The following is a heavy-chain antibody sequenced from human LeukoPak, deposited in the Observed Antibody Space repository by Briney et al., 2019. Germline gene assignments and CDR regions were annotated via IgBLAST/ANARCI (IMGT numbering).Heavy chain of an antibody. D-gene: IGHD3-9*01. V-gene: IGHV3-23*01. CDR2: ICTRGLTT. J-gene: IGHJ4*02. CDR1: GFTFSTYA. Sequence: QPGGSLRLSCVASGFTFSTYAMRWVRQAPGKGLEWVSSICTRGLTTYYADAVKGRFPISRDNSKSTLHLQINSCRADDTALYYCAKELTGKYDFDQWGQGTLVTVSS. CDR3: AKELTGKYDFDQ.